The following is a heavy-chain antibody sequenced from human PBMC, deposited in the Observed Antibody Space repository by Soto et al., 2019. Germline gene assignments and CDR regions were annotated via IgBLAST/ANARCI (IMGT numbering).Heavy chain of an antibody. D-gene: IGHD3-22*01. CDR2: IHYSGST. CDR1: GSSISSGDYY. V-gene: IGHV4-30-4*01. J-gene: IGHJ3*01. CDR3: ARGVKYYNERVDAFAV. Sequence: SETLSLTCTVSGSSISSGDYYWTWIRQPPGKGLEWLGSIHYSGSTYYNTSLKSRVAISLDTSTNQFSLRLTSVTAADTAVYFCARGVKYYNERVDAFAVWGQGTMVTVSS.